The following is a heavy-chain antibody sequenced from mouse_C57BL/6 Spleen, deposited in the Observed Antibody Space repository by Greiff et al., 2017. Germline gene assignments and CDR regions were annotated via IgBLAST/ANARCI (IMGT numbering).Heavy chain of an antibody. CDR2: ISYDGSN. Sequence: EVKLQESGPGLVKPSQSLSLTCSVTGYSITSGYYWNWIRQFPGNKLEWMGYISYDGSNNYNPSLKNRISITRDTSKNQFFLKLNSVTTEDTATYYCARDGSRGVDYWGQGTTLTVSS. J-gene: IGHJ2*01. D-gene: IGHD1-1*01. V-gene: IGHV3-6*01. CDR1: GYSITSGYY. CDR3: ARDGSRGVDY.